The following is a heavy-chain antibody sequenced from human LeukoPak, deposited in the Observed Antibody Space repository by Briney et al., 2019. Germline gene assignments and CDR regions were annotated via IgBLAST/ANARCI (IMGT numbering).Heavy chain of an antibody. J-gene: IGHJ4*02. CDR2: ISYDGSNK. CDR3: AKEGPYSSSWYYFDY. D-gene: IGHD6-13*01. CDR1: GFTFSSYG. V-gene: IGHV3-30*18. Sequence: GGSLRLSCAASGFTFSSYGMHWVRQAPGKGLEWVAVISYDGSNKYYADSVKGRFTISRDNSKNTLYLQMNSLRAVDTAVYYCAKEGPYSSSWYYFDYWGQGTLVTVSS.